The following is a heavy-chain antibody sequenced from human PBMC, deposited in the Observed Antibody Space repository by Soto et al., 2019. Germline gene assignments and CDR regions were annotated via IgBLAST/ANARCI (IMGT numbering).Heavy chain of an antibody. CDR1: GFMFSSYA. J-gene: IGHJ3*02. CDR3: AKGRSNTGGAFDI. D-gene: IGHD2-2*01. V-gene: IGHV3-23*01. Sequence: EVQLLESGGGLVQPGGSLRLSCAASGFMFSSYAMSWVRQAPGKGLEWVSAVSGSGDSTYYADSVKGRFTISRVNSKNTLYLQMNSLRVEDTALYYCAKGRSNTGGAFDIWGQGTMVTVSS. CDR2: VSGSGDST.